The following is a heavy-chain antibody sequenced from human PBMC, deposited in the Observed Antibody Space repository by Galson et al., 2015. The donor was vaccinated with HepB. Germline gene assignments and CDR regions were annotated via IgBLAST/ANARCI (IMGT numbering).Heavy chain of an antibody. CDR3: AGDSCSSTSCYGRIDY. Sequence: SCKASGYTFTSYGISWVRQAPGQGLEWMGWISAYNGNTNYAQKLQGRVTMTTDTSTSTAYMELRSLRSDDTAVYYCAGDSCSSTSCYGRIDYWGQGTLVTVSS. V-gene: IGHV1-18*04. J-gene: IGHJ4*02. CDR1: GYTFTSYG. CDR2: ISAYNGNT. D-gene: IGHD2-2*01.